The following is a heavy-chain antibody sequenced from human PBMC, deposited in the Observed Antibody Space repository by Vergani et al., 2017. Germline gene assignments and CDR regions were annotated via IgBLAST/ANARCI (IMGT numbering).Heavy chain of an antibody. CDR1: GYTFTGYY. D-gene: IGHD6-13*01. CDR2: INPNSGGT. V-gene: IGHV1-2*02. CDR3: EREIAAAGTGPYYYYYGMDV. Sequence: QVQLVQSGAEVKKPGASVKVSCKASGYTFTGYYMHWVRQAPGQGLEWMGWINPNSGGTNYAQKFQGRVTMTRDTSISTAYMELSRLRSDDTAVYYCEREIAAAGTGPYYYYYGMDVWGQGTTVTVSS. J-gene: IGHJ6*02.